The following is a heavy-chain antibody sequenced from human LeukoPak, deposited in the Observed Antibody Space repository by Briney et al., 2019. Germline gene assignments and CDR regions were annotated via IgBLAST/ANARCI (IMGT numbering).Heavy chain of an antibody. CDR3: AREFGYSSGPYYYYGMDV. J-gene: IGHJ6*02. CDR1: GGSISSYY. D-gene: IGHD6-19*01. CDR2: ISDIGSI. V-gene: IGHV4-59*01. Sequence: SETLSLTCTVSGGSISSYYWSWIRQPPGKGLEWIAYISDIGSINYNPSLKSRVTISLDTSKNQFSLKLSSVTAADTAVYYCAREFGYSSGPYYYYGMDVWGQGTTVTVSS.